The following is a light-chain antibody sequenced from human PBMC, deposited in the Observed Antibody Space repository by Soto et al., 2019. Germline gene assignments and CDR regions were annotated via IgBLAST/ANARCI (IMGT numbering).Light chain of an antibody. J-gene: IGKJ2*01. CDR2: GAS. V-gene: IGKV3-15*01. Sequence: EIVMTQSPGTLSVSPGERATLSCRASQSVSSNLAWYQQKPGQAPRLLIYGASTRATGIPARFSGSGSGTEFALTISSLQSGDFAVYYCQQYNNWPPRYTFGQGTKLEIK. CDR3: QQYNNWPPRYT. CDR1: QSVSSN.